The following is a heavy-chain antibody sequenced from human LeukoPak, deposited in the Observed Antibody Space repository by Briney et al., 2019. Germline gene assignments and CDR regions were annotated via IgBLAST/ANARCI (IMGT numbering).Heavy chain of an antibody. D-gene: IGHD7-27*01. CDR2: INSDGSNI. Sequence: GGSLRLSCAASGFSLSNYWMNWVRQVPGKGLVGVSHINSDGSNIRYADSVKGRFTISRDNAKNSLYLQMDSLRPEDTAVYYCIRDGLGTSPYDLWGQGALVTVSS. J-gene: IGHJ5*02. V-gene: IGHV3-74*01. CDR1: GFSLSNYW. CDR3: IRDGLGTSPYDL.